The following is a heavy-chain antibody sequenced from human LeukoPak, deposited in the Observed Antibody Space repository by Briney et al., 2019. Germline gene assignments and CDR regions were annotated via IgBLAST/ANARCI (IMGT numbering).Heavy chain of an antibody. CDR3: ARENYYDSSGYLFDY. Sequence: GGSLRLSCAASGFTFDDYAMHWVRQAPGKGLEWVSGISWNSGSIGYADSVKGRFTISRDNAKNSLYLQMNSLRAEDTALYYCARENYYDSSGYLFDYWGQGTLVTVSS. CDR1: GFTFDDYA. J-gene: IGHJ4*02. V-gene: IGHV3-9*01. CDR2: ISWNSGSI. D-gene: IGHD3-22*01.